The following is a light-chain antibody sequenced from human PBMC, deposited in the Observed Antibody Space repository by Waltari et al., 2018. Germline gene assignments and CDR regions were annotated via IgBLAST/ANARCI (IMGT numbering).Light chain of an antibody. J-gene: IGKJ1*01. CDR1: QSISSW. Sequence: DIQMTQSPSTLSASVGDRVTITCRASQSISSWLAWYQQKPGKAPKLLIDKASSLESGVPSRFSCSGSGTEFTLTISSLQPDDFATYYCQQYNSYRTFGQGTKVEIK. CDR2: KAS. V-gene: IGKV1-5*03. CDR3: QQYNSYRT.